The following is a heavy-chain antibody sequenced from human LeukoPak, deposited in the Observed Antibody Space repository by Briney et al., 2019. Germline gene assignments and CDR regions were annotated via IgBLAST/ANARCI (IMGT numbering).Heavy chain of an antibody. V-gene: IGHV3-48*03. D-gene: IGHD3-3*01. CDR3: ARSARLMKGVVEVTALDD. Sequence: GGSLRLSCAASGCTFSSYEMNGVRQAPGKGREWVSYISSSGSAFSYADSVKGRFTIARDNAKNSVYLEMNSLRADDTAVYYCARSARLMKGVVEVTALDDWGQGTLVTVSS. CDR2: ISSSGSAF. CDR1: GCTFSSYE. J-gene: IGHJ4*02.